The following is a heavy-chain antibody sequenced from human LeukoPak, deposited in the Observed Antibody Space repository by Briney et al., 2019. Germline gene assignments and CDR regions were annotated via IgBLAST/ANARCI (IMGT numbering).Heavy chain of an antibody. CDR2: ISAYNGNT. CDR3: ARDGEANYYDSSGYLAPSNDY. Sequence: GASVKVSCKASGYTFTSYGISWVGQAPGQGLEWMGWISAYNGNTDYAQKLQGRVTMTTDTSTSTAYMELRSLRSDDTAVYYCARDGEANYYDSSGYLAPSNDYWGQGTLVTVSS. V-gene: IGHV1-18*01. D-gene: IGHD3-22*01. CDR1: GYTFTSYG. J-gene: IGHJ4*02.